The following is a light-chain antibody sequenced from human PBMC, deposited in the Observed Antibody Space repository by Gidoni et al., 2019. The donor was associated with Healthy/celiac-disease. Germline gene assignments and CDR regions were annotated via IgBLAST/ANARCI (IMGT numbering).Light chain of an antibody. Sequence: DIQMTQSPSSRSASVGDSVTSTCQASQDISNYLNWYQQKPRKAPKLLIYDASKLETGVPSRFSGSGSGTDFTFTISSLQPEDIATYYCQQYDNLPYSFGQGTKLEIK. CDR1: QDISNY. CDR3: QQYDNLPYS. V-gene: IGKV1-33*01. CDR2: DAS. J-gene: IGKJ2*03.